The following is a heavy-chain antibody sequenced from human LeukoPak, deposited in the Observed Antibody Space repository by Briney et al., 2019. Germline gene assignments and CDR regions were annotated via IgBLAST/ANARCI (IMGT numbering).Heavy chain of an antibody. CDR3: AKASNYYGSGSYFPFDY. Sequence: GGSLRLSCAASGFTFSSYEMNWVRQAPGKGLEWVSAISISGGSTVYTDSVKGRFTISRDNSKNTLFLQMNSLRVEDTAVYYCAKASNYYGSGSYFPFDYWGQGTLVTVSS. CDR1: GFTFSSYE. J-gene: IGHJ4*02. D-gene: IGHD3-10*01. V-gene: IGHV3-23*01. CDR2: ISISGGST.